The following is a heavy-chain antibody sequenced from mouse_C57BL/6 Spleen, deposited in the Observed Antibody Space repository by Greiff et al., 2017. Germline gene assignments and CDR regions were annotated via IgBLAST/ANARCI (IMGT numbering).Heavy chain of an antibody. V-gene: IGHV1-42*01. Sequence: VQLKESGPELVKPGASVKISCKASGYSFTGYYMNWVKQSPEKSLEWIGEINPSTGGTTYNQKFKAKATLTVDKSSSTAYMQLKSLTSEDSAVYYCARTTVGAMDYWGQGTSVTVSS. D-gene: IGHD1-1*01. CDR1: GYSFTGYY. CDR3: ARTTVGAMDY. J-gene: IGHJ4*01. CDR2: INPSTGGT.